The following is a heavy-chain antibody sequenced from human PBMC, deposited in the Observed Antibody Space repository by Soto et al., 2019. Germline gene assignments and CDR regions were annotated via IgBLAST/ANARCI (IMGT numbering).Heavy chain of an antibody. J-gene: IGHJ6*02. Sequence: EVQLVESGGGLVQPGWSLRLSCEASGFTFRNYDMHWVRQGTGKGLEWVSGISAAGDPDYADSVEGRFTISRENAQNSFFLQMNSLRVGDTAVYYCASTDRDFYGLDVWGQGTTVIVSS. CDR1: GFTFRNYD. CDR2: ISAAGDP. CDR3: ASTDRDFYGLDV. V-gene: IGHV3-13*05.